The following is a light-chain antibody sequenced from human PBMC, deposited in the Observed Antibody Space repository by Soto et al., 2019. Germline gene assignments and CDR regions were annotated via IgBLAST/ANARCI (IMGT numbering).Light chain of an antibody. V-gene: IGKV3-15*01. Sequence: ETVLTQSPGTLSLSPGERATLSCRASQSVSSYLAWYQHKPGQAPRLLIYGASTRATGIPARFSGSGSGTEFTLTISSLQSEDFAVYYCQQYNNWPPWTFGQGTKVDIK. CDR2: GAS. CDR3: QQYNNWPPWT. J-gene: IGKJ1*01. CDR1: QSVSSY.